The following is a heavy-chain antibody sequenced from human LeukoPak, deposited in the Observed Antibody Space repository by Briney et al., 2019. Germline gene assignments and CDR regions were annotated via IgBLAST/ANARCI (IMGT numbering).Heavy chain of an antibody. Sequence: GGSLRLSCAASGFTFSSFGMNWVRQSPGKGLEWVANIKQDGSEKYYVDSVKGRFTISRDNAKNSLYLQMNSLRAEDTAVYYCATSTVVSRGYYYMDVWGKGTTVTISS. D-gene: IGHD4-23*01. J-gene: IGHJ6*03. V-gene: IGHV3-7*01. CDR3: ATSTVVSRGYYYMDV. CDR1: GFTFSSFG. CDR2: IKQDGSEK.